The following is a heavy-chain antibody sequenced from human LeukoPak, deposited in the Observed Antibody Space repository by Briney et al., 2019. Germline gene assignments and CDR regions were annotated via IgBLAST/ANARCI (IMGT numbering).Heavy chain of an antibody. CDR2: ISSSSSYI. J-gene: IGHJ4*02. CDR1: GFTFSSYS. Sequence: GGSLRLSCAASGFTFSSYSMNWVRQAPGKGLEGVSSISSSSSYIYYADSVKGRFTISRDNAKNSLYLQMNSLRAEDTAVYYCARLVDGDYVFDYWGQGTLVTVSS. V-gene: IGHV3-21*01. D-gene: IGHD4-17*01. CDR3: ARLVDGDYVFDY.